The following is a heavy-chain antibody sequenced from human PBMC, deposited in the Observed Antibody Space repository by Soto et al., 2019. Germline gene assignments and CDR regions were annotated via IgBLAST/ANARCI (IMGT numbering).Heavy chain of an antibody. CDR1: GFTFSDYY. D-gene: IGHD3-22*01. Sequence: QVQLVESGGGLVKPGGSLRLSCAASGFTFSDYYMSWIRQAPGKGLEWVSYISSSSSYTNYADSVKGRFTISRDNAKNSLYLQMNSLRAEDTAVYYCARDLYDSSGFLDYWGQGTLVTVSS. CDR3: ARDLYDSSGFLDY. CDR2: ISSSSSYT. V-gene: IGHV3-11*05. J-gene: IGHJ4*02.